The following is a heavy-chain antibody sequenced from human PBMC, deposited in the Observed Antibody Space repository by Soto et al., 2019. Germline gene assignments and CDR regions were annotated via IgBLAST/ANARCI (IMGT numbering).Heavy chain of an antibody. CDR3: ARASSSTSGAIDY. CDR2: IKEDGSEK. Sequence: EVQLVESGGGLVQPGGSLRLSCAASAFTFRNYWMSWVRQAPGKGLECVAKIKEDGSEKYYVDSVKGRFTISRDNAKNSVYLRMNSLTVEDTAMYYCARASSSTSGAIDYWGQGTLVTVYS. V-gene: IGHV3-7*04. CDR1: AFTFRNYW. J-gene: IGHJ4*02. D-gene: IGHD2-2*01.